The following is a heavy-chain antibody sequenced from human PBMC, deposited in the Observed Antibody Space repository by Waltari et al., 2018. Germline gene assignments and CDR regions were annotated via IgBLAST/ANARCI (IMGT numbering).Heavy chain of an antibody. V-gene: IGHV4-38-2*01. D-gene: IGHD1-26*01. Sequence: QVQLQESGPGLVKPSETLSLTCAVSGYSISSGYYWGWIRQPPGKGLEWIGSIYHSGSTYYNPSPKSRVTISVDTSKNQFSLKLSSVTAADTAVYYCASSSGRDVLDYWGQGTLVTVSS. CDR1: GYSISSGYY. CDR2: IYHSGST. J-gene: IGHJ4*02. CDR3: ASSSGRDVLDY.